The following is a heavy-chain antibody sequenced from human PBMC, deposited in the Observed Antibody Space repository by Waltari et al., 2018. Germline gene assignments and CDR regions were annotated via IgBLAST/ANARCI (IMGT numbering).Heavy chain of an antibody. D-gene: IGHD3-16*01. V-gene: IGHV3-74*03. Sequence: LVESGGGLVQPRGSLSLASAASGFSTDYWWDWVPQGPGKGRVWVSRMKTDGTSITSPDSVKSRSTISSDSAMTPYLRQMNGARAEETACAYCGTAPTAVGELDYWGQGTLVTVSS. CDR1: GFSTDYW. CDR2: MKTDGTSI. CDR3: GTAPTAVGELDY. J-gene: IGHJ4*02.